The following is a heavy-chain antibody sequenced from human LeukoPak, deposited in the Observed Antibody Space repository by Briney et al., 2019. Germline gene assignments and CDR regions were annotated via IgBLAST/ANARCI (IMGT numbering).Heavy chain of an antibody. V-gene: IGHV4-30-4*01. CDR3: ARGPYGSGSYY. CDR1: GGSISSDYYY. J-gene: IGHJ4*02. CDR2: IYSSVTT. D-gene: IGHD3-10*01. Sequence: SETLSLTCTVSGGSISSDYYYWSWLRPPPGKDLDVIGYIYSSVTTYYNPSLKSRVTISVDTSKNQFSLKLTSVTAADTAVYYCARGPYGSGSYYWAQGTLVTVSS.